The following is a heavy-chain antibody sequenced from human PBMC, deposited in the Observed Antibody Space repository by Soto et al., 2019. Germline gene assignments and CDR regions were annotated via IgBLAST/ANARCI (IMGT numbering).Heavy chain of an antibody. V-gene: IGHV1-46*01. J-gene: IGHJ6*01. D-gene: IGHD3-3*01. CDR2: INPSGGGT. CDR3: ARDRGGGPFEGYDFWSGYPPDGMDA. CDR1: GYAFTNYY. Sequence: SVKVSCKASGYAFTNYYMHWARQAPGQGLEWMGIINPSGGGTSYAQKFQGRLTVTRDTSTSTVYMELRTLRSEDTAVYYCARDRGGGPFEGYDFWSGYPPDGMDAWGQGTTVTVSS.